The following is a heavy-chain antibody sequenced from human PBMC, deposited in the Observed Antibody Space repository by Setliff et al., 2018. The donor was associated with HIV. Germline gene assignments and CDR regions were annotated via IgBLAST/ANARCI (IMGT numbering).Heavy chain of an antibody. D-gene: IGHD7-27*01. V-gene: IGHV4-31*03. Sequence: SETLSLTCTVSRGSISSGGYYWSWIRQHPERGLEWIGYIYYNGRTYYSPSLRSRVTMSVDTSRNEFSLKLKSVTAADTAVYYCALTAHNLLRGYMDVWGKGTKVTVSS. J-gene: IGHJ6*03. CDR2: IYYNGRT. CDR3: ALTAHNLLRGYMDV. CDR1: RGSISSGGYY.